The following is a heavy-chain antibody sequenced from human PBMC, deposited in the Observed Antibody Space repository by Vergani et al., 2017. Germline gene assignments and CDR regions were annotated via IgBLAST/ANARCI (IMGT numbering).Heavy chain of an antibody. D-gene: IGHD3-16*01. CDR3: ARDFVGGDAFDI. V-gene: IGHV4-59*01. Sequence: QVQLQESGPGLVKPSETLSLTCTVSGGSISSYYWSWIRQPPGKGLEWIGYIYYSGSTNYNPSLKSRVTISVDTSKNQFSLQLSSVTAADTAVYYCARDFVGGDAFDIWGQGTMVTVSS. J-gene: IGHJ3*02. CDR2: IYYSGST. CDR1: GGSISSYY.